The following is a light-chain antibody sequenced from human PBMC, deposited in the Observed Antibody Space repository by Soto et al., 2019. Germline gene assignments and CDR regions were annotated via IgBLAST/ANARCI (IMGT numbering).Light chain of an antibody. J-gene: IGKJ1*01. CDR2: GAS. CDR3: QQCNNWPRT. V-gene: IGKV3-15*01. CDR1: QSISSN. Sequence: EIVMTQSPATLSVSPGERATLSCRASQSISSNLAWYQQKPGQAPRLLIYGASTRATGIPARFSGSGSGTEFTLIISSLQSEDFAVYYCQQCNNWPRTFGKGTKVEI.